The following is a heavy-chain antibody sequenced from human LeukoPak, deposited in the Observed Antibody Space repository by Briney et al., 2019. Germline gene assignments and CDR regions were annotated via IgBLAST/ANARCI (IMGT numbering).Heavy chain of an antibody. J-gene: IGHJ6*03. CDR1: GYTFTGYY. D-gene: IGHD2-2*01. CDR2: INPNSGGT. CDR3: ARDKGYCSSTSCYPGDYYYYYYMDV. Sequence: ASVKVSCKASGYTFTGYYMHWVRQAPGQGLEWMGWINPNSGGTNYAQKFQGRVTMTRDTSISTAYMELSRLRSDDTAVYYCARDKGYCSSTSCYPGDYYYYYYMDVWGKGTTVTVSS. V-gene: IGHV1-2*02.